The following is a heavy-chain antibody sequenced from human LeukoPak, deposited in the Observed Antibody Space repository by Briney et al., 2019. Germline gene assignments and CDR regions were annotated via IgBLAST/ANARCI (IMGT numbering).Heavy chain of an antibody. CDR2: TNPFNGNT. CDR1: GYTLIIYG. Sequence: ASVKVSCKASGYTLIIYGFSRVRQAPGQGLEWMGWTNPFNGNTNYAQKFQDRVIMTTDTSTSTAYMELRTLRSDDTAVYYCAREGISGNEGAFDIWAKGHWSPSLQ. V-gene: IGHV1-18*01. J-gene: IGHJ3*02. CDR3: AREGISGNEGAFDI. D-gene: IGHD5-12*01.